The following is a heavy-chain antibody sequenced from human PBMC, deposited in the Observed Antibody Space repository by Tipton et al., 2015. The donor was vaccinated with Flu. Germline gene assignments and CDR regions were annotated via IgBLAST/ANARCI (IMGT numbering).Heavy chain of an antibody. CDR1: GGSMSSYY. V-gene: IGHV4-4*07. J-gene: IGHJ1*01. CDR2: IYTSGST. D-gene: IGHD1-26*01. CDR3: AKSGSYLEYLQH. Sequence: TLSLTCTVSGGSMSSYYWSWIRQPAGKGLEWIGRIYTSGSTNYNPSLKSRVTMSVDTSKNQFSLKLTSVSAADTAVYYCAKSGSYLEYLQHWGQGTLVTVSS.